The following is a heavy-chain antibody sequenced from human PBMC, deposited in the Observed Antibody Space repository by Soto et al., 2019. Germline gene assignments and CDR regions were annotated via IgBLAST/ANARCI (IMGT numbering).Heavy chain of an antibody. V-gene: IGHV4-34*01. J-gene: IGHJ5*02. CDR2: IDHSGYT. CDR3: ARVRDWFDP. Sequence: XGTLSLTCAVYGGSFSGYYWNWIRQPPGKGLEWIGEIDHSGYTNYNPSLKSRVTISVDTSKNQFSLRLTSVTAADTAVYYCARVRDWFDPWGQGTLVTVSS. CDR1: GGSFSGYY. D-gene: IGHD3-3*01.